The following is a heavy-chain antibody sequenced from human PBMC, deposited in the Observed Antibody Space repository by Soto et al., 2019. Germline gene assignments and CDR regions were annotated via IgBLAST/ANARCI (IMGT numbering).Heavy chain of an antibody. D-gene: IGHD2-15*01. Sequence: SQTLSLTCTVSGGSISSSSYYWGWIRQPPGKGLEWIGSIYYSGSTYYNPSLKSRVTISVDTSKNQFSLKLSSVTAADTAVYYCASQCSGGSCYSRPDYWGQGTLVTVSS. CDR2: IYYSGST. CDR1: GGSISSSSYY. J-gene: IGHJ4*02. V-gene: IGHV4-39*01. CDR3: ASQCSGGSCYSRPDY.